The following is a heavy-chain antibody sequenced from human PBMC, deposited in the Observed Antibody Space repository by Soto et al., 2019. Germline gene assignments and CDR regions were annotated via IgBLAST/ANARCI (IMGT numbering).Heavy chain of an antibody. D-gene: IGHD3-22*01. CDR2: IYSGGST. CDR1: GFTVSSNY. J-gene: IGHJ4*02. CDR3: ARDGLLAPFDY. V-gene: IGHV3-66*01. Sequence: EVQLVESGGGLVQPGGSLRLSCAASGFTVSSNYMSWVRQAPGKGLEWVSVIYSGGSTYYADSVKGRSTISRDNSKNTLYLQMNSLRAEDTAVYYCARDGLLAPFDYWGQGTLVTVSS.